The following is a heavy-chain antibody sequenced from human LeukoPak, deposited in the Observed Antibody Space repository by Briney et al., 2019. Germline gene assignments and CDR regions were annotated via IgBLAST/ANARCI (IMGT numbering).Heavy chain of an antibody. Sequence: SETLSLTCTVSGGSISSGGYYWSWIRQPPGKGLEWIGYIHHSGSTYYNPSLKSRVTISVDRSKNQFSLKLSSVTAADTAVYYCARRETTVVNGDAFDIWGQGTMVTVSS. V-gene: IGHV4-30-2*01. CDR3: ARRETTVVNGDAFDI. CDR2: IHHSGST. CDR1: GGSISSGGYY. D-gene: IGHD4-23*01. J-gene: IGHJ3*02.